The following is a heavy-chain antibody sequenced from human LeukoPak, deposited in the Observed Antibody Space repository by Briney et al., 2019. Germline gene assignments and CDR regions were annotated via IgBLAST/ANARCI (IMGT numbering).Heavy chain of an antibody. J-gene: IGHJ4*02. D-gene: IGHD3-10*01. CDR1: GYTFTSYG. V-gene: IGHV1-18*01. CDR3: ARGVAGEPYYFDY. CDR2: ISVYNGNT. Sequence: ASVKVSCKASGYTFTSYGISWVRQAPGQGLEWVGWISVYNGNTNYAQNLQGRVTMTTDTSTSTAYMDLRSLTSDDTAVYYCARGVAGEPYYFDYWGQGTLVTVSS.